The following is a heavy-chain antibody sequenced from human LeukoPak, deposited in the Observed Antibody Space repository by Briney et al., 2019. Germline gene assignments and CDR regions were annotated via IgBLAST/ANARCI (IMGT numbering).Heavy chain of an antibody. D-gene: IGHD5-18*01. CDR3: ARGYTYGSIDY. V-gene: IGHV3-74*03. J-gene: IGHJ4*02. CDR2: IHKDGSSI. CDR1: GFTFSSFW. Sequence: TGGSLSLSCAASGFTFSSFWMHWIRQVPEEGLVWVSRIHKDGSSITYADSVKGRFTISRDNAKNTLYLQMNSLRAEDTSVYYCARGYTYGSIDYWGQGTLVTVSS.